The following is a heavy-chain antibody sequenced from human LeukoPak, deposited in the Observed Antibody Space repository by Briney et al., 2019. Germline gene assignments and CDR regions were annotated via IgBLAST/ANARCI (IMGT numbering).Heavy chain of an antibody. CDR3: ASAYSGMVRGVITSTEF. CDR1: GYTFTGYY. CDR2: INPNSGGT. Sequence: ASVKVSCKASGYTFTGYYMHWVRQAPGQGLEWMGRINPNSGGTNYAQKFQGRVTMTRDTSISTAYMELSRLRSDDTAVYYCASAYSGMVRGVITSTEFWGQGTLVTVSS. D-gene: IGHD3-10*01. J-gene: IGHJ4*02. V-gene: IGHV1-2*06.